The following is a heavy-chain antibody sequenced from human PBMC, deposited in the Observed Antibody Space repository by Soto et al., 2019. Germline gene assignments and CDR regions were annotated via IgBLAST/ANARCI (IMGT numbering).Heavy chain of an antibody. CDR2: ISGSGGST. Sequence: LSLTCAASGFTFSSYAMSWVRQAPGKGLEWVSAISGSGGSTYYADSVKGRFTISRDNSKNTLYLQMNSLRAEDTAVYYCAKDVDIVATEDYWGQGTLVTVSS. V-gene: IGHV3-23*01. D-gene: IGHD5-12*01. CDR3: AKDVDIVATEDY. J-gene: IGHJ4*02. CDR1: GFTFSSYA.